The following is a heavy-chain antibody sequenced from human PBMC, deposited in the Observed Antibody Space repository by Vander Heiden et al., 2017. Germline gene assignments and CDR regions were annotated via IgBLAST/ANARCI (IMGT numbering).Heavy chain of an antibody. Sequence: QVQLVESGGGVVQPGRSLRLSCAASGFTFSSYGMHWVRQAPGKGLELVAVISYDGSNKYYADSVKGRFTISRDNSKNTLYLQMNSLRAEDTAVYYCAKWRGSSRYFDYWGQGTLVTVSS. CDR2: ISYDGSNK. V-gene: IGHV3-30*18. D-gene: IGHD6-13*01. J-gene: IGHJ4*02. CDR1: GFTFSSYG. CDR3: AKWRGSSRYFDY.